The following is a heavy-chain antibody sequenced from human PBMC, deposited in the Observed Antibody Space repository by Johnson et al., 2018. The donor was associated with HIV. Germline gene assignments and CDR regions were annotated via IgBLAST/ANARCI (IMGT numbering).Heavy chain of an antibody. D-gene: IGHD3-22*01. J-gene: IGHJ3*02. CDR1: GFTFSDYY. CDR3: ARDRGYWDAFDI. Sequence: VQLVESGGGLVQPGGSLRLSCAASGFTFSDYYMTWIRQTPGKGLEWVSYISSSGTTVYYAGSVKGRFSISRDNTKNSVYLQMNSLRAEDTALYYCARDRGYWDAFDIWGQGTMVTVSS. V-gene: IGHV3-11*04. CDR2: ISSSGTTV.